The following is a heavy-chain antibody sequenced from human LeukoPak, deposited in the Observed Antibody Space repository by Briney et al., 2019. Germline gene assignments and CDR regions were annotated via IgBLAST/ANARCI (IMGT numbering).Heavy chain of an antibody. CDR2: ISDGGSTT. Sequence: GGSLRLSCAASGFTFSSYWMHWVRQAPGKGLVWVSRISDGGSTTTYADSVKGRFTISRDNSKNTLYLQMNSLRAEDTAVYYCARVGAPYYYDSSGYSPGLDYWGQGTLVTVSS. CDR1: GFTFSSYW. D-gene: IGHD3-22*01. V-gene: IGHV3-74*01. J-gene: IGHJ4*02. CDR3: ARVGAPYYYDSSGYSPGLDY.